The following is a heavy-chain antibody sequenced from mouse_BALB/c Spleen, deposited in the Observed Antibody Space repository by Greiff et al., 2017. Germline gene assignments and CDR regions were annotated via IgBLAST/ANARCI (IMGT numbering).Heavy chain of an antibody. D-gene: IGHD4-1*01. CDR3: ARRLTGRAMDY. Sequence: EVKLMESGGDLVKPGGSLKLSCAASGFTFSSYGMSWVRQTPDKRLEWVATISSGGSYTYYPDSVKGRFTISRDNAKNTLYLQMSSLKSEDTAMYYCARRLTGRAMDYWGQGNSVTVSS. J-gene: IGHJ4*01. CDR2: ISSGGSYT. V-gene: IGHV5-6*02. CDR1: GFTFSSYG.